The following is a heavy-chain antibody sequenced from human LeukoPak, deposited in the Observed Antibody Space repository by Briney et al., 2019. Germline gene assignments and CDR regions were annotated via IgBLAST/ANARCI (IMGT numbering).Heavy chain of an antibody. CDR1: GYTLTELS. J-gene: IGHJ4*02. CDR2: FDPEDGET. D-gene: IGHD3-10*01. CDR3: ATPTYGSGSYLDY. V-gene: IGHV1-24*01. Sequence: ASVKVSCKVSGYTLTELSMHWVRQAPGKGLEWMGGFDPEDGETIYAQKFQGRVTMTEDTSTDTAYMELGSLRSEDTAVYYCATPTYGSGSYLDYWGQGTLVTVSS.